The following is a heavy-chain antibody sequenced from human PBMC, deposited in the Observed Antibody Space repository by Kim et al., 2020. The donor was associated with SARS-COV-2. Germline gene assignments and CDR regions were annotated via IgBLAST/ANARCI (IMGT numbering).Heavy chain of an antibody. V-gene: IGHV3-43*02. CDR1: GFTFDDYA. D-gene: IGHD2-15*01. CDR2: ISGDGGST. Sequence: GGSLRLSCAASGFTFDDYAMHWVRQAPGKGLEWVSLISGDGGSTYYADSVKGRFTISRDNSKNSLYLQMNSLRTEDTALYYCAKDIGSLALYYYYYGMDVWGQGTTVTVSS. CDR3: AKDIGSLALYYYYYGMDV. J-gene: IGHJ6*02.